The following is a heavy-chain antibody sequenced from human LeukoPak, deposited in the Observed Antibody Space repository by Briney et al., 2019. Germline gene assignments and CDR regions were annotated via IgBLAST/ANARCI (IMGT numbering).Heavy chain of an antibody. CDR2: IYYSGRT. V-gene: IGHV4-59*11. D-gene: IGHD3-22*01. Sequence: PSETLSLTCTVSGGSMSSHYWSWIRQPPGKGLEWIGYIYYSGRTKYNPSLQSRVSISVDTSENNFSLRLTSVTAADTAVYYCARLLDNDSSGNPDTFDVRGQGTVVTVSS. J-gene: IGHJ3*01. CDR1: GGSMSSHY. CDR3: ARLLDNDSSGNPDTFDV.